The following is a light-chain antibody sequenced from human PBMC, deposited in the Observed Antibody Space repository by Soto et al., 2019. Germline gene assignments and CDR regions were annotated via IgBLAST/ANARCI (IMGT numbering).Light chain of an antibody. V-gene: IGKV3-20*01. CDR1: QSVSSSY. J-gene: IGKJ1*01. CDR2: GAS. Sequence: EIGLKKSPGTLSLSPGERATLSCRASQSVSSSYLAWYQQKPGQAPRLLIYGASSRATGIPDRFSGSGSGTDFTLTISRLEPEDFAVYYCQQYGSSPAETFCQGTKVDIK. CDR3: QQYGSSPAET.